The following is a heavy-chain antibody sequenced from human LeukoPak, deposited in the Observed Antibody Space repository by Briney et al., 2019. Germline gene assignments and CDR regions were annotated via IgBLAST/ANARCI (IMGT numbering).Heavy chain of an antibody. CDR3: ATVYGSGSYYPHYYYGMDV. CDR2: INPNSGGT. D-gene: IGHD3-10*01. Sequence: ASVKVSCKASGYTFTGYYMHWVRQAPGQGLEWMGWINPNSGGTNYAQKFQGRVTMTRDTSISTAYMELRSLRSDDTAVYYCATVYGSGSYYPHYYYGMDVWGQGTTVTVSS. J-gene: IGHJ6*02. V-gene: IGHV1-2*02. CDR1: GYTFTGYY.